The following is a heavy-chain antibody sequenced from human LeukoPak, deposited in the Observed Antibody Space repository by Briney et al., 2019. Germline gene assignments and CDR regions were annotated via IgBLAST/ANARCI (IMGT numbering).Heavy chain of an antibody. V-gene: IGHV1-18*01. CDR3: ARVRSSWTTDYFDY. CDR1: GYTFTSYG. Sequence: GASVKVSCKASGYTFTSYGISWVRQAPGQGLEWMGWISAYNGNTNYAQKLQGRVTMTTDTSTSTAYMELRRLGSDDTAVYYCARVRSSWTTDYFDYWGQGTLVTVSS. J-gene: IGHJ4*02. CDR2: ISAYNGNT. D-gene: IGHD6-13*01.